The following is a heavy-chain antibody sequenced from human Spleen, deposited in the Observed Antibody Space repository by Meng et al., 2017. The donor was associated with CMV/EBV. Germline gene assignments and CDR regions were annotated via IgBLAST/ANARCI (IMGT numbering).Heavy chain of an antibody. Sequence: GESLKISCAASGFTFSSYSMNWVRQAPGKGLEWVSYITSSSSTIYYADSVKGRFTTSRDNAKNSLYLQMNSLRAEDTAVHYCARYEYFQHWGQGTLVTVSS. V-gene: IGHV3-48*04. CDR3: ARYEYFQH. J-gene: IGHJ1*01. CDR1: GFTFSSYS. CDR2: ITSSSSTI.